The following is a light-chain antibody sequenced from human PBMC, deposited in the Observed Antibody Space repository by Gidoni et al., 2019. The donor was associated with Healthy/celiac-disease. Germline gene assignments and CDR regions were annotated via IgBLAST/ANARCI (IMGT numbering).Light chain of an antibody. CDR2: AGS. Sequence: DIQMTQSPSSLSASVGDRVTITCRASQSISSYLNWYQQKPGKAPKLLIYAGSSLQSGVPSRFSGSGTGTNFTLTISSLQPEDFATYYCQQSYSTPWTFGQXTKVGIK. CDR1: QSISSY. J-gene: IGKJ1*01. V-gene: IGKV1-39*01. CDR3: QQSYSTPWT.